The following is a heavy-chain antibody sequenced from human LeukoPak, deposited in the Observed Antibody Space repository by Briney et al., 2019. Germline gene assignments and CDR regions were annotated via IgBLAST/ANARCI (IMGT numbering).Heavy chain of an antibody. Sequence: PGGSLRLSCVVSEFTVSSNYMSWVRQAPGKGLEWVSSIYSGGSTYYADSVKGRFTISRDNSKNTVYLQMNSLRAEDTAVYFCARVRLDRSERNLDAFENWGQGTMVTVSS. CDR3: ARVRLDRSERNLDAFEN. CDR2: IYSGGST. D-gene: IGHD1-14*01. J-gene: IGHJ3*02. CDR1: EFTVSSNY. V-gene: IGHV3-53*01.